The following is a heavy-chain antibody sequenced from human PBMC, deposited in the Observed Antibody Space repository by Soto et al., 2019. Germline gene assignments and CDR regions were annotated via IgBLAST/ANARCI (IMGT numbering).Heavy chain of an antibody. CDR1: GGTFSSYT. Sequence: QVQLVQSGAEVKKPGSSVKVSCKASGGTFSSYTISWVRQAPGQGLEWMGRIIPILGIANYAPKLQGRVTITADKTTSTAYMEQASLGTEDTAVYYCAREVRYDSSGSGVEDAFDIGGQGTTVTVSP. CDR3: AREVRYDSSGSGVEDAFDI. J-gene: IGHJ3*02. CDR2: IIPILGIA. V-gene: IGHV1-69*08. D-gene: IGHD3-22*01.